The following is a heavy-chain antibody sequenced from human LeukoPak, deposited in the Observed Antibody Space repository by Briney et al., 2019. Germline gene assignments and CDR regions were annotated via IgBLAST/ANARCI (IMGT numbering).Heavy chain of an antibody. V-gene: IGHV4-39*01. CDR3: ARPLDCNYGGTAFDI. D-gene: IGHD4-23*01. J-gene: IGHJ3*02. CDR2: IDYGGSP. Sequence: PSETLSLTCTVSGGSVSNSNYCWGWIRQPPGKQLEWIGSIDYGGSPLYNPSLKSRVTISVDTSKNQFSLKLSSVTAADTAVYYCARPLDCNYGGTAFDIWGQGTMVTVSS. CDR1: GGSVSNSNYC.